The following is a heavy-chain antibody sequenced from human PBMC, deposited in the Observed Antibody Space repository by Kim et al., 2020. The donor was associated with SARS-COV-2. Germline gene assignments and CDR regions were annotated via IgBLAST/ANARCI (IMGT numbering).Heavy chain of an antibody. CDR3: ARLLRYSSGWENWYFDL. J-gene: IGHJ2*01. CDR2: IYYSGST. V-gene: IGHV4-61*01. D-gene: IGHD6-19*01. Sequence: SETLSLTCTVSGGSVSSGSYYWSWIRQPPGKGLEWIGYIYYSGSTNYNPSLKSRVTISVNTSKNQFSLKLSSVTAADTAVYYCARLLRYSSGWENWYFDLWGRGTLVTVSS. CDR1: GGSVSSGSYY.